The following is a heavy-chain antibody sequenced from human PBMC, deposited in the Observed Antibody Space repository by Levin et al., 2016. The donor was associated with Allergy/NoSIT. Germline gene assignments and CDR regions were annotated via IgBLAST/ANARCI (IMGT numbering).Heavy chain of an antibody. D-gene: IGHD3-22*01. CDR3: AREGYYQDSSGYFDWFDP. CDR2: LYTDGSRT. Sequence: GESLKISCVASGFTFSDHWMHWVRQAPGKGLVWVSRLYTDGSRTHYADSVKGRFTVSRDNAKDTLYLQMNSLRAEDTAVYHCAREGYYQDSSGYFDWFDPWGQGTLVTVSS. CDR1: GFTFSDHW. J-gene: IGHJ5*02. V-gene: IGHV3-74*01.